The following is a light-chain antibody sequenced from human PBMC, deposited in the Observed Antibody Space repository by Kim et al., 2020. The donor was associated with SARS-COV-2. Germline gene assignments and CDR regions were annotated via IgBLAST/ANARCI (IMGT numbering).Light chain of an antibody. J-gene: IGLJ1*01. Sequence: APEETARITCGGNNIGSKSFHWYQQKPGQAPVLFMYYDKNRPSGIPERFSGSNSGSTATLTISRVEAGDEADYYCQVWDSTSDPYVFGTGTKVTVL. V-gene: IGLV3-21*04. CDR1: NIGSKS. CDR2: YDK. CDR3: QVWDSTSDPYV.